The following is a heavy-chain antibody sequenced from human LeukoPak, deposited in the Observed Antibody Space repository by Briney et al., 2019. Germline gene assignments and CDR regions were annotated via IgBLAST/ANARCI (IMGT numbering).Heavy chain of an antibody. CDR1: GGSISSYY. CDR3: ARGAVGSLLLPSSGYYYGY. D-gene: IGHD3-22*01. Sequence: SETLSLTCTVSGGSISSYYWSWIRQPPGKGLEWIGYIYHSGSTNYNPSLKSRVTISVDTSKNQFSLKLSSVTAADTAVYYCARGAVGSLLLPSSGYYYGYWGQGTLVTVSS. J-gene: IGHJ4*02. CDR2: IYHSGST. V-gene: IGHV4-59*08.